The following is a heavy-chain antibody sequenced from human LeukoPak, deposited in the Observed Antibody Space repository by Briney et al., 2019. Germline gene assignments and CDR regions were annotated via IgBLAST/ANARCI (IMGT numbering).Heavy chain of an antibody. CDR1: GFTFITYA. J-gene: IGHJ3*02. CDR2: ISADGSNK. CDR3: ARDRESSGWRNAFDI. V-gene: IGHV3-30-3*01. D-gene: IGHD6-19*01. Sequence: GGSLRLSCAATGFTFITYAMHWVRQAPGKGLEWVAVISADGSNKYDADSVKGRFTISRDNSKNTLYLQMNSLRAEDTAVYYCARDRESSGWRNAFDIWGQGTMVTVSS.